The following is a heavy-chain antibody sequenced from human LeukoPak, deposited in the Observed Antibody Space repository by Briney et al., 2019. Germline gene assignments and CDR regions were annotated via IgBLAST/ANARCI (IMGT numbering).Heavy chain of an antibody. J-gene: IGHJ4*02. V-gene: IGHV3-23*01. CDR3: AKDGGLWVSAHWGDS. D-gene: IGHD7-27*01. Sequence: PGRSLRLSCAASGFTFRSYGMHWVRQAPGKGLEWVSTMTTSDGNTYYADSVKGRFTVSRDNSKNTLFLQMNSLRAEDTAVYYCAKDGGLWVSAHWGDSWGRGTLVTVSS. CDR1: GFTFRSYG. CDR2: MTTSDGNT.